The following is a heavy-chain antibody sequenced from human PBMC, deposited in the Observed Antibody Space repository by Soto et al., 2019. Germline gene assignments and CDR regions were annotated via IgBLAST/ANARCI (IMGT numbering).Heavy chain of an antibody. Sequence: EMLLVESGGGLVQPGRSLRLSCGGSGFSFDDYTMHWVLQAPGKGPEWVASVSWNSGFSGYADAVKGRFTISRDNAQSSVHLQMNNLRTEDTALYYCAKGRGTIVVTDAYDIWGQGTMVTVSS. V-gene: IGHV3-9*01. D-gene: IGHD3-22*01. CDR2: VSWNSGFS. J-gene: IGHJ3*02. CDR3: AKGRGTIVVTDAYDI. CDR1: GFSFDDYT.